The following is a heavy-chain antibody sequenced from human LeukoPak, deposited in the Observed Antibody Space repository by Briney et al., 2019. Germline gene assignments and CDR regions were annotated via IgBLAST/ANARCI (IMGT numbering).Heavy chain of an antibody. V-gene: IGHV4-61*05. CDR1: GGSISSSSYY. CDR2: IYYSGST. Sequence: SETLSLTCTVSGGSISSSSYYWGWIRQPPGKGLEWIGYIYYSGSTNYNPSLKSRVTISVDTSKNQFSLKLSSVTAADTAVYYCARGIGTYYDSSGYSCWGQGTLVTVSS. CDR3: ARGIGTYYDSSGYSC. J-gene: IGHJ4*02. D-gene: IGHD3-22*01.